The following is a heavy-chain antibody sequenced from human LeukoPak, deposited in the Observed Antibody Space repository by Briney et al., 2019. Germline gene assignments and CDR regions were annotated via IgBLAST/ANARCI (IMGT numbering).Heavy chain of an antibody. CDR3: ARDLEWELDYWYFDL. CDR1: GYSISSGYY. D-gene: IGHD1-26*01. J-gene: IGHJ2*01. Sequence: SETLSLTCAVSGYSISSGYYWGWIRQPPGKGLEWIGSIYHSGSTYYNPSLKSRVTISVDTSKNQFSLKLSSVTAADTAVYYCARDLEWELDYWYFDLWGRGTLVTVSS. V-gene: IGHV4-38-2*02. CDR2: IYHSGST.